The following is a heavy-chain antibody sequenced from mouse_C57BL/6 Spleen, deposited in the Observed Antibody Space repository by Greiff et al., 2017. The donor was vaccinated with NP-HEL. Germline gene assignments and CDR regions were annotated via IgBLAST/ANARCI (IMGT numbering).Heavy chain of an antibody. D-gene: IGHD4-1*01. Sequence: QVHVKQPGAELVRPGTSVKLSCKASGYTFTSYWMHWVKQRPGQGLEWIGVIDPSDSYTNYNQKFKGKATLTVDTSSSTAYMQLSSLTSEDSAVYYCARETGAMDYWGQGTSVTVSS. CDR3: ARETGAMDY. J-gene: IGHJ4*01. CDR1: GYTFTSYW. CDR2: IDPSDSYT. V-gene: IGHV1-59*01.